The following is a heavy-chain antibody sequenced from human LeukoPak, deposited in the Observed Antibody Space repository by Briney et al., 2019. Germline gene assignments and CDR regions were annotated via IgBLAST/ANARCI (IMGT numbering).Heavy chain of an antibody. V-gene: IGHV5-51*01. Sequence: GESLKISCKGSGYSFTSYWIGWVRQMPGKGLEWMGIIYPGDSDTRYSPSFQGQVTISADKSISTAYLQWSSLKASDTAMYYCARSTVHLSSGSYSASDIWGQGTMVTVSS. CDR3: ARSTVHLSSGSYSASDI. D-gene: IGHD1-26*01. CDR2: IYPGDSDT. CDR1: GYSFTSYW. J-gene: IGHJ3*02.